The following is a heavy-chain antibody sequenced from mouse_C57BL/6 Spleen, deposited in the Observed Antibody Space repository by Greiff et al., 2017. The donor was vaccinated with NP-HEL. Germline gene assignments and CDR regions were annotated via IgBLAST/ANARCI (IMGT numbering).Heavy chain of an antibody. Sequence: QVQLKQSGAELVKPGASVKISCKASGYAFSSYWMNWVKQRPGKGLEWIGQIYPGDGDTNYNGKFKGKATLTADKSSSTAYMQLSSLTSEDSAAYFCARYDYASYYFDYWGQGTTLTVSS. CDR1: GYAFSSYW. D-gene: IGHD2-4*01. J-gene: IGHJ2*01. CDR2: IYPGDGDT. CDR3: ARYDYASYYFDY. V-gene: IGHV1-80*01.